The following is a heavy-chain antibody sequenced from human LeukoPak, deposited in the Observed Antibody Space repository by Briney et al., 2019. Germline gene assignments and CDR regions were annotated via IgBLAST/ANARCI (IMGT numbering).Heavy chain of an antibody. D-gene: IGHD6-6*01. J-gene: IGHJ4*02. Sequence: PSETLSLTCTVSGGSISSHYWSWIRQPPGKGLEWIGYIYYSGSTNYNPSLKSRVTISVDTSKNQFSLKLSSVTAADTAVYYCARDFMSSSDSNFDYWGQGTLVTVSS. CDR1: GGSISSHY. CDR3: ARDFMSSSDSNFDY. V-gene: IGHV4-59*11. CDR2: IYYSGST.